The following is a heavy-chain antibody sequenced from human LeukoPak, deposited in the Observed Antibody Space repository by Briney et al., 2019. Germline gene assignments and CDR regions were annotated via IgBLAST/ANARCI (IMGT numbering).Heavy chain of an antibody. CDR2: INYNEST. Sequence: SETLSLTCTVSGGSISSCSYYWGWIRQPPGKGLEWIGSINYNESTYYNPSLKSRVTISVDTSKNQFSLKLSFVTAADTAVYYCARGGGGDIVVVPAAHMDVWGKGTTVTVSS. J-gene: IGHJ6*03. D-gene: IGHD2-2*01. CDR3: ARGGGGDIVVVPAAHMDV. V-gene: IGHV4-39*01. CDR1: GGSISSCSYY.